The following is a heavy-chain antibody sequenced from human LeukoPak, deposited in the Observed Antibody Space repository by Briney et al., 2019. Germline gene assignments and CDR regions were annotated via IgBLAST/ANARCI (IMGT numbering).Heavy chain of an antibody. J-gene: IGHJ3*02. CDR3: AKDPEGAFDI. CDR1: GFTFSSYA. CDR2: ISGSGGST. Sequence: PGRSLRLSCAASGFTFSSYAMHWVRQAPGKGLEWVSAISGSGGSTYYADSVKGRFTISRDNSKNTLYLQMNSLRAEDTAVYYCAKDPEGAFDIWGQGTMVTVSS. V-gene: IGHV3-23*01.